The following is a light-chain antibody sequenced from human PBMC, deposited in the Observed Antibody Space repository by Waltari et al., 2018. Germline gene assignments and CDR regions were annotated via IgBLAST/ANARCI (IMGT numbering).Light chain of an antibody. V-gene: IGKV3-20*01. CDR3: QQFGRSPRT. Sequence: IVLTQSPATLSASPGERATLSCRASQSVSSNYLAWYQQRPGQAPRLLIYGGSSRATGIPDRFSGSGSGTDFTLTISRLEPEDFVVYYCQQFGRSPRTFGGGTKVDIK. CDR1: QSVSSNY. J-gene: IGKJ4*01. CDR2: GGS.